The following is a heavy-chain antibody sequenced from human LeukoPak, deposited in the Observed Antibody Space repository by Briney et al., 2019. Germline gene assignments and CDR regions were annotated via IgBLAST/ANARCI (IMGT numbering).Heavy chain of an antibody. CDR2: IKQDGSEK. Sequence: GGSLGLSCAASGFTFSSYWMSWVRQAPGKGLEWVANIKQDGSEKYYVDSVKGRFTISRDNAKNSLYLQMNSLRAEDTAVYYCARCVVVAATAWFDPWGQGTLVTVSS. CDR3: ARCVVVAATAWFDP. CDR1: GFTFSSYW. J-gene: IGHJ5*02. V-gene: IGHV3-7*01. D-gene: IGHD2-15*01.